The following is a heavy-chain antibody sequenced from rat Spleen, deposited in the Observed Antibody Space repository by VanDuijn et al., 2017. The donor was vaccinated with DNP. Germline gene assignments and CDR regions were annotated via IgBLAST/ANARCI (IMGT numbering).Heavy chain of an antibody. CDR3: TTAYGYNYAYY. J-gene: IGHJ2*01. CDR2: ISYDGGST. CDR1: GFIFSDYY. Sequence: EVQLVESGGGLVQPGRSLKLSCAASGFIFSDYYMAWVRQAPTKGLEWVASISYDGGSTYYRDSVKGRFTISRDNAKSSLYLQMDSLRSEDTATYYCTTAYGYNYAYYWGQGVMVTVSS. V-gene: IGHV5-20*01. D-gene: IGHD1-9*01.